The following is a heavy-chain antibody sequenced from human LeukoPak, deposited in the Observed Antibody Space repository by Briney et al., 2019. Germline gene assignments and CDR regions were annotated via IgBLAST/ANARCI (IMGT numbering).Heavy chain of an antibody. CDR1: GVSISSSNSY. Sequence: SETLSLTCTVSGVSISSSNSYWGWIRQPPGKGLEWIGSIYYSGSTYYNPSLKSRVTISVDTSKNQFSLKLSSVTAADTAVYYCARVLLTYYYFDYWGQGTLVTVSS. D-gene: IGHD2-21*01. CDR3: ARVLLTYYYFDY. J-gene: IGHJ4*02. CDR2: IYYSGST. V-gene: IGHV4-39*07.